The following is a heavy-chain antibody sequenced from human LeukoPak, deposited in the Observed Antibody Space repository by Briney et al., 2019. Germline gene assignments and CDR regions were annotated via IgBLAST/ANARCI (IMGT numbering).Heavy chain of an antibody. CDR1: GYTFTNYY. D-gene: IGHD1-26*01. J-gene: IGHJ4*02. CDR3: ARGEPYSGSYYGALFSY. Sequence: ASVKVSCKASGYTFTNYYMHWARQAPGQGLEWLGLITPSGGSTWYAQKFQGRVTMTRDMSTSTDYMELSSLRAEDTAVYYCARGEPYSGSYYGALFSYWGQGTLVTVSS. CDR2: ITPSGGST. V-gene: IGHV1-46*01.